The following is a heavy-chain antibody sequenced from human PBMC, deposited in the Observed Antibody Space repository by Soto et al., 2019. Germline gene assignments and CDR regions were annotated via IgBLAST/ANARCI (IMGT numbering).Heavy chain of an antibody. CDR1: GDSISGGASF. V-gene: IGHV4-31*03. CDR2: VYYSGSS. CDR3: AKLSCTSSTCYFPGWFDP. J-gene: IGHJ5*02. Sequence: SETLSLTCTVSGDSISGGASFWSWIRQPPGKGLEWIANVYYSGSSYYNPSLKSRLTISVDTTMNQFSLQLKSMTAADTAVYYCAKLSCTSSTCYFPGWFDPWGQGTLVTVSS. D-gene: IGHD2-2*01.